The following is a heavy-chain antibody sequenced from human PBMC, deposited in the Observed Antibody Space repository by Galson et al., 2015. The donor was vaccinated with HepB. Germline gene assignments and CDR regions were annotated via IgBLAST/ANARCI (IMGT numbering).Heavy chain of an antibody. J-gene: IGHJ1*01. V-gene: IGHV3-73*01. CDR1: GFTFSGSA. D-gene: IGHD3-22*01. CDR2: IRSKANSYAT. CDR3: TGTYYYDSSGYYYRYFQH. Sequence: SLRLSCAASGFTFSGSAMHWVRQASGKGLEWVGRIRSKANSYATAYAASVKGRFTISRDDSKNTAYLQMNSLKTEDTAVYYCTGTYYYDSSGYYYRYFQHWGQGTLVTVSS.